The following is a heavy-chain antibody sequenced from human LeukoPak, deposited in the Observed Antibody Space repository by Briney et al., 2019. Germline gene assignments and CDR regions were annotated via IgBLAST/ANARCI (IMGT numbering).Heavy chain of an antibody. CDR1: GYTFTDYS. D-gene: IGHD3-10*01. CDR2: INPNSGGT. J-gene: IGHJ4*02. CDR3: ARAFGWVSAFDY. Sequence: ASVKVSCKASGYTFTDYSIHWVRQAPGQGLEWMGWINPNSGGTNYAQNFQGRVSMTRDTSISTAYMELSRLRSDDTAVYYCARAFGWVSAFDYWGQGTLVTVSS. V-gene: IGHV1-2*02.